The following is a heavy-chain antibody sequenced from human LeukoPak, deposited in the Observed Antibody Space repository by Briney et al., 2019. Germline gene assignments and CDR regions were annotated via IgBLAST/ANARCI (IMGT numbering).Heavy chain of an antibody. V-gene: IGHV3-23*01. CDR3: AKDGEYTTSPGDY. CDR1: GFTFSSYA. CDR2: ISAGGGST. J-gene: IGHJ4*02. D-gene: IGHD3-10*01. Sequence: PGGSLRLSCAASGFTFSSYAMHWVRQAPGKGLEWVSAISAGGGSTYYADSVKGRFTISRDNSKNTLHLQMNSLRVEDTAVYYCAKDGEYTTSPGDYWGQGTLVTVSS.